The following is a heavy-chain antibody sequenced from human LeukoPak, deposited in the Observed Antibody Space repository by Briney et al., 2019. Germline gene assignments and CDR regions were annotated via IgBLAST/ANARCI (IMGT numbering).Heavy chain of an antibody. CDR3: ARVGYYYGSGSYHSDY. V-gene: IGHV1-18*01. J-gene: IGHJ4*02. Sequence: ASVKVSCKASGYTFTSYGISWVRQAPGQGLEWMGWISAYNGNTNYAQKLQGRVTMTTDTSTSTAYMELRSLRSDDTAVYYCARVGYYYGSGSYHSDYWGQGTLVTVSS. CDR1: GYTFTSYG. D-gene: IGHD3-10*01. CDR2: ISAYNGNT.